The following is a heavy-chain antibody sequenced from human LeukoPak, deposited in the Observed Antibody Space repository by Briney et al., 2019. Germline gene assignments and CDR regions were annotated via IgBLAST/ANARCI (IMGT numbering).Heavy chain of an antibody. D-gene: IGHD3-3*01. Sequence: SETLSLTCTVSGVSISSSNSYWGWIRQPPGKGLEWIGSIYYTGNTYYNPSLKSRVTMSVDTSKNQFSLKLSSVTAADTAVYYCARGKVDYDFWSGYYHYYYMDVWGKGTTVTVSS. CDR2: IYYTGNT. V-gene: IGHV4-39*07. CDR3: ARGKVDYDFWSGYYHYYYMDV. CDR1: GVSISSSNSY. J-gene: IGHJ6*03.